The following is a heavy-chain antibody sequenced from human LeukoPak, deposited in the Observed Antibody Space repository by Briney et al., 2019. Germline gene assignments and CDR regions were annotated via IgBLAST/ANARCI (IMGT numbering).Heavy chain of an antibody. V-gene: IGHV3-21*01. CDR2: ISRSGSFI. J-gene: IGHJ4*02. CDR1: GFSFINFT. CDR3: ARQTLTGYSSGPLDY. D-gene: IGHD6-19*01. Sequence: GSLRLSCAASGFSFINFTMNWVRQAPGKGLEWVSSISRSGSFIYYAESMEGRFTISRDNAKNSLYLQMNSLRAEDTAVYYCARQTLTGYSSGPLDYWGQGTVVTVSP.